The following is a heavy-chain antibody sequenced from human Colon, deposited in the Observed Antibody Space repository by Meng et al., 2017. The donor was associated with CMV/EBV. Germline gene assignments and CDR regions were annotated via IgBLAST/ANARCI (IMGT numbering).Heavy chain of an antibody. CDR2: IYYSGYT. V-gene: IGHV4-39*07. CDR3: ATDYGDYYFDR. Sequence: GPGLVNPSRPLRLTCTVSGGSISSSTYYWGWSRQTPGKGLEWIGNIYYSGYTYYNPSLKSRLTISVDTSKNQFSLKLTSVTAADTAVYYCATDYGDYYFDRWGQGTLVTVSS. D-gene: IGHD4-17*01. CDR1: GGSISSSTYY. J-gene: IGHJ4*02.